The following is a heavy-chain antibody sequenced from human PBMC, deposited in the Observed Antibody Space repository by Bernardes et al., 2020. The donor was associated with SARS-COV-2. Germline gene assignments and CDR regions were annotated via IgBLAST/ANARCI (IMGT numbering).Heavy chain of an antibody. D-gene: IGHD3-9*01. Sequence: GGSLRLSRAASGINFAASDIHWVRQAPGQGLEWVALTSNGGLKIDYSDTVKGRFTLSRDTSKKTVFLQMSSLSAEDTAVYYCARDVGGTDWRFGFDVWGPGTRGHVTS. CDR1: GINFAASD. CDR2: TSNGGLKI. J-gene: IGHJ3*01. V-gene: IGHV3-30*03. CDR3: ARDVGGTDWRFGFDV.